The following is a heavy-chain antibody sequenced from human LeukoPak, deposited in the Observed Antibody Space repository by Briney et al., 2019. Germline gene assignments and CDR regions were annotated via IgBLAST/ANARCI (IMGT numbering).Heavy chain of an antibody. J-gene: IGHJ6*04. D-gene: IGHD3-10*02. CDR2: ISSSSSYI. Sequence: GGSLRLSCAASGFTFSSYRMNWVRQAPGKGLEWVSSISSSSSYIYYADSVKGRFTISRDNAKNSLYLQMNSLRAEDTAVYYCAELGITMIGGVWGKGTTVTISS. CDR1: GFTFSSYR. V-gene: IGHV3-21*01. CDR3: AELGITMIGGV.